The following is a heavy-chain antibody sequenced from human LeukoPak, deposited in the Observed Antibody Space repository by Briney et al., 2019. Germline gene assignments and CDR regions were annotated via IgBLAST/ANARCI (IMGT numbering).Heavy chain of an antibody. J-gene: IGHJ4*02. Sequence: ASVKVSCTASGYTFTSYYMHCVRQAPRQGLEWMGIINPSGGSTSYAQKFQGRVTMTRDTSTSTVYMELSSLRSEDTAVYYCARYSSGYYQYFDYWGQGTLVTVSS. V-gene: IGHV1-46*01. CDR3: ARYSSGYYQYFDY. CDR2: INPSGGST. D-gene: IGHD3-22*01. CDR1: GYTFTSYY.